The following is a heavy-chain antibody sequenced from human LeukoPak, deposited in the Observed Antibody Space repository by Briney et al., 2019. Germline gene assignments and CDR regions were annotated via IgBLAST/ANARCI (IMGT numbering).Heavy chain of an antibody. J-gene: IGHJ4*02. V-gene: IGHV4-39*01. CDR3: ARRASGDYVWGSYRPGPFDY. Sequence: SETLSLTCTVSGGSISSSSYYWGWIRQPPGKGLEWIGSIYYSGSTYYNPSLKSRVTISVDTSKNQFSLKLSSVTAADTAVYYCARRASGDYVWGSYRPGPFDYWGQGTLVTVSS. CDR1: GGSISSSSYY. D-gene: IGHD3-16*02. CDR2: IYYSGST.